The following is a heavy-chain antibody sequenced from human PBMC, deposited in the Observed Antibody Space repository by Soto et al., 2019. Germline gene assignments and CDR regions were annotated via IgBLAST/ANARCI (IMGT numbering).Heavy chain of an antibody. CDR1: GFIFTNYY. J-gene: IGHJ6*03. Sequence: ASVKVSCKVSGFIFTNYYMHWVRQAPGHGLEWMGVINPSGTSTTYAQSFQGRVIMTRDTSTTTVSMELSSLGYDDTAVYFCARGDSMIDVAPGGMDVWGKGTTVTISS. CDR3: ARGDSMIDVAPGGMDV. CDR2: INPSGTST. V-gene: IGHV1-46*01. D-gene: IGHD3-22*01.